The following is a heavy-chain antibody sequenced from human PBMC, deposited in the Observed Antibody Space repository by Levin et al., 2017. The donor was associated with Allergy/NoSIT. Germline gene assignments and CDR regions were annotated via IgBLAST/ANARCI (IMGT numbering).Heavy chain of an antibody. V-gene: IGHV1-2*02. J-gene: IGHJ4*02. CDR2: INPNSGGT. CDR3: ARGRVVDTSQLESLNGV. D-gene: IGHD1-1*01. Sequence: GESLKISCKASGYTFTGYYIHWVRRAPGQGLEWMGWINPNSGGTNYAQRFQGRVTMTRDTSISTAYMELSGLTSDDTAMYYCARGRVVDTSQLESLNGVWGQGTLVTVSS. CDR1: GYTFTGYY.